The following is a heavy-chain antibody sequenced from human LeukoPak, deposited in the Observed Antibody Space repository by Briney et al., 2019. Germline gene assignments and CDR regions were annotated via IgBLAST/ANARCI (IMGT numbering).Heavy chain of an antibody. Sequence: PGGSLRLSCAASGFTFSSYGMSWVRQAPGKGLEWVSALTDSGGSTFYADSVKGRFTISRDNAKNSLYLQMNSLRAEDTAVYYCARRSGSYMELDYWGQGTLVTVSS. J-gene: IGHJ4*02. CDR2: LTDSGGST. CDR3: ARRSGSYMELDY. D-gene: IGHD1-26*01. V-gene: IGHV3-23*01. CDR1: GFTFSSYG.